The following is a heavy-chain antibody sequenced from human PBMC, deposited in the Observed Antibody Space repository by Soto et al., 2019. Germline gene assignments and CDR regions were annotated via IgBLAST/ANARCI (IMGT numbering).Heavy chain of an antibody. Sequence: GGSLRLSCAASGFTFSSHSMNWVRQAPGKGLEWVAYVSFSSKNIFYADSVKGRFTISRDNAKNSLYLQMNSLRDEDTAVYFWAREYLRGGYGMDVWGQGTTVTVSS. V-gene: IGHV3-48*02. CDR1: GFTFSSHS. CDR2: VSFSSKNI. J-gene: IGHJ6*02. D-gene: IGHD2-8*01. CDR3: AREYLRGGYGMDV.